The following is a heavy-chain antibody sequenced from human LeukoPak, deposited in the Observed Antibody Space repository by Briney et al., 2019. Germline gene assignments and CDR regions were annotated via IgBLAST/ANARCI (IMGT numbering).Heavy chain of an antibody. D-gene: IGHD5-12*01. J-gene: IGHJ6*02. CDR2: INHSGST. Sequence: SETLSLTCGVYGESFSDYYWSWIRQPPGKGLGWIGEINHSGSTNYNPSLKSRVTISIDTSKKPFSLKLSSVTAADTAVYYCARSLRGYSGYAFYYYGMDVWGQGTTVTVSS. CDR3: ARSLRGYSGYAFYYYGMDV. CDR1: GESFSDYY. V-gene: IGHV4-34*01.